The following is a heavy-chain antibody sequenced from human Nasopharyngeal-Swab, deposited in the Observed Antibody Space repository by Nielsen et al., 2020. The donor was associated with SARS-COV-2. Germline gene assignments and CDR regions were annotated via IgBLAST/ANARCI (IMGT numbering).Heavy chain of an antibody. CDR2: INPSGGST. V-gene: IGHV1-46*01. J-gene: IGHJ6*03. Sequence: WVRQAPGQGLEGMGIINPSGGSTTYAQKFQGRVTMTRDTSTSTVYMELRSLRSGDTAVYFCARNALYCRSTSCSLADYYYSYMDVWGKGTTVTVSS. D-gene: IGHD2-2*01. CDR3: ARNALYCRSTSCSLADYYYSYMDV.